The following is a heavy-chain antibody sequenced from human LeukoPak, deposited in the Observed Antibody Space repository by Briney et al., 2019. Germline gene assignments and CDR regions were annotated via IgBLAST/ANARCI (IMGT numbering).Heavy chain of an antibody. V-gene: IGHV4-4*02. CDR1: GGSISSSNW. CDR3: ARYRDYYYDSSGYYYY. D-gene: IGHD3-22*01. J-gene: IGHJ4*02. Sequence: SGTLSLTCAVSGGSISSSNWWSWVRQPPGKGLEWIGEIYHSGSTNYNPSLKSRVTISVDKSKNQFSLKLSSVTAADTAVYYCARYRDYYYDSSGYYYYWGQGTLVTVSS. CDR2: IYHSGST.